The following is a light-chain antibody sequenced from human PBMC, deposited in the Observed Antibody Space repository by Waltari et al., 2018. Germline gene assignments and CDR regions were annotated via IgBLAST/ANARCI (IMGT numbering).Light chain of an antibody. J-gene: IGKJ4*01. V-gene: IGKV2-28*01. CDR2: LGS. Sequence: DIVMTPSPLSLPVNPGEPASISCRSSQSLLHSNGYHSLDWYLQKPGQSPQLLIYLGSNRASGVPDRFSGSGSGTDFTLKISRVEAEDVGVYYCMQALQTPLTFGGGTKVEIK. CDR3: MQALQTPLT. CDR1: QSLLHSNGYHS.